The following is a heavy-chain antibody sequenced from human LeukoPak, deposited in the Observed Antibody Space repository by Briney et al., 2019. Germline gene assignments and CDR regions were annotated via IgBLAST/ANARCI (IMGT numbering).Heavy chain of an antibody. CDR2: IYYSGST. J-gene: IGHJ3*02. CDR1: GGSTSSSDYY. V-gene: IGHV4-39*07. CDR3: ARREAFDI. Sequence: SETLSLTCTVSGGSTSSSDYYWGWIRQPPGKGLEWIGTIYYSGSTNYNPSLKSRVTISLDTSKNQFSLRLSSVTAADTAVYYCARREAFDIWGPGTMVTVSS.